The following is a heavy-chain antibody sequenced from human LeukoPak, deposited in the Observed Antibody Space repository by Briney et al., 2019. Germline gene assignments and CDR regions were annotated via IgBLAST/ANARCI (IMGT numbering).Heavy chain of an antibody. Sequence: PGGSLRLSCAASGFTFDDYAMHWVRQAPGKGLEWVSLISWDGGSTYYADSVKGRFTISRDNSKNSLYLQMNSLRAGDTALYYCAKGNFGVVDYWGQGTLVTVSS. CDR3: AKGNFGVVDY. V-gene: IGHV3-43D*03. CDR1: GFTFDDYA. J-gene: IGHJ4*02. D-gene: IGHD3-3*01. CDR2: ISWDGGST.